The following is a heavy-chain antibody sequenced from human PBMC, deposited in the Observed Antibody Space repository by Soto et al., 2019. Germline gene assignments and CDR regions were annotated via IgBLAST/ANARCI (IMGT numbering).Heavy chain of an antibody. CDR1: GGSFSGYY. V-gene: IGHV4-34*01. CDR2: INHSGST. CDR3: ARDKITGLFDY. J-gene: IGHJ4*02. D-gene: IGHD2-8*02. Sequence: QVQLQQWGAGLLKPSETLSLTCAVYGGSFSGYYWTWIRQPPGTGLEWIGEINHSGSTNYNPSLKSRLTISVDTSKHQFSLKLTSVTAADTAVYYCARDKITGLFDYWGQGTLVTVSS.